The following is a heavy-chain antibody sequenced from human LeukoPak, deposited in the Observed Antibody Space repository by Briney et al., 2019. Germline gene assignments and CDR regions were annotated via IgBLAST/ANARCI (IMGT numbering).Heavy chain of an antibody. D-gene: IGHD5-18*01. CDR2: INPNSGVT. J-gene: IGHJ3*02. Sequence: VASVKVSCKASGYTFTTYYIHWMRQAPGRGLELMGRINPNSGVTKYAQKFQGKVTMTSDTSISTAYMELSSLRSDDTAVYFCARELKTPMVYAFDIWGQGTMVTVS. CDR1: GYTFTTYY. CDR3: ARELKTPMVYAFDI. V-gene: IGHV1-2*06.